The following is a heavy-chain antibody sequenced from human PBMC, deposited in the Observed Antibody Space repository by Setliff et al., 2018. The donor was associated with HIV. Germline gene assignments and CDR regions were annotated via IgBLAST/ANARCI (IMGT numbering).Heavy chain of an antibody. CDR3: ARGKTWLRILDY. Sequence: ASVKVSCKASGYTFNNYGISWVRQAPGQGLEWMGWINTHSGYTNYAQNIQGRVTVTMDTSKCTAYMELRSVKSDDTAVYYCARGKTWLRILDYWGQGTLVTVSS. J-gene: IGHJ4*02. V-gene: IGHV1-18*01. CDR1: GYTFNNYG. D-gene: IGHD5-12*01. CDR2: INTHSGYT.